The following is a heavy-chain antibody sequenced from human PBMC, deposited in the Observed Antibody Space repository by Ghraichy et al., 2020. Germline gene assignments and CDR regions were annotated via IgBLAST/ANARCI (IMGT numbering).Heavy chain of an antibody. CDR3: ARAIRNELWSDY. CDR2: MNPNSGNT. D-gene: IGHD1-26*01. J-gene: IGHJ4*02. Sequence: ASVKVSCKASGYTFSSYDINWVRQAPGQGLELMGWMNPNSGNTGFVRKFRERVTVYTDTSANTVFMEVNSLTSEDTAVYYCARAIRNELWSDYWGQGTLVTVSS. CDR1: GYTFSSYD. V-gene: IGHV1-8*01.